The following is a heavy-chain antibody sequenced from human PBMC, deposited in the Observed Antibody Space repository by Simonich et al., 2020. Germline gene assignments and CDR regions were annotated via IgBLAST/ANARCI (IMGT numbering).Heavy chain of an antibody. CDR3: ARVGYSNYYYYGMDV. CDR2: IYQSGST. D-gene: IGHD6-13*01. Sequence: QVQLQESGPGLVKPSETLSLTCAVSGYSISSGYYWGWIRQPPGKGLEWIGSIYQSGSTYYHPPLKSRVTISVDTSKNQISLKLSSVTAADTAVYYCARVGYSNYYYYGMDVWGQGTTVTVSS. V-gene: IGHV4-38-2*01. CDR1: GYSISSGYY. J-gene: IGHJ6*02.